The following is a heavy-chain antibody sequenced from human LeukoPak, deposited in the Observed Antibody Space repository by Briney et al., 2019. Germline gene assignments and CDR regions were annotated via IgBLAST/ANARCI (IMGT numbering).Heavy chain of an antibody. CDR1: GGTFSSYA. D-gene: IGHD2-2*01. CDR2: IIPTFGTA. V-gene: IGHV1-69*05. J-gene: IGHJ4*02. Sequence: SVKVSCKASGGTFSSYAISWVRQAPGQGLEWMGRIIPTFGTANYAQKFQGRVTITTDESTSTAYMELSSLRSEDTAVYYCARERQCSSTSCHYDYWGQGTLVTVSS. CDR3: ARERQCSSTSCHYDY.